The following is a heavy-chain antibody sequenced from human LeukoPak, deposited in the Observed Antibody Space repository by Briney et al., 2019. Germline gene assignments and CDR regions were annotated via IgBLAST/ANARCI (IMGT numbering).Heavy chain of an antibody. D-gene: IGHD3-10*01. V-gene: IGHV3-7*04. J-gene: IGHJ4*02. Sequence: GGSLRLSCAASGFTFTIYTMNWVRQAPGRGLEWVANINQDGSEKYYVDSMKGRFTISRDNAKNSLYLQMNSLRAEDTAVYYCARGYGSGNYYFDYWGQGTLVSVSS. CDR3: ARGYGSGNYYFDY. CDR2: INQDGSEK. CDR1: GFTFTIYT.